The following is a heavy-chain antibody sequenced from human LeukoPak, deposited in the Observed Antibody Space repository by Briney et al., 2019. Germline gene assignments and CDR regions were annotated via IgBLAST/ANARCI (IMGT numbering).Heavy chain of an antibody. CDR1: GGSISTSNYY. CDR2: IFYSGST. J-gene: IGHJ3*02. V-gene: IGHV4-39*07. Sequence: SETLSLTCTVSGGSISTSNYYWGWIRQPPGKGLEWIGNIFYSGSTYYSPSLKSRVTISLDTSRNQFSLKLSSVTAADTAVYYCARLGYQNAFDIWGQGTMVTVSS. CDR3: ARLGYQNAFDI. D-gene: IGHD5-18*01.